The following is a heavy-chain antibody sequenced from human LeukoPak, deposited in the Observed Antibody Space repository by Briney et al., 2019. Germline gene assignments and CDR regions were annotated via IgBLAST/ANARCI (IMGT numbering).Heavy chain of an antibody. CDR3: ARHLNGYWGADCYFFDY. CDR1: GCRFTSYW. CDR2: IYPGDSDT. J-gene: IGHJ4*02. V-gene: IGHV5-51*01. Sequence: GGALETSLHGPGCRFTSYWIGLGRPTPGEGVGWMGTIYPGDSDTRYSPSFKGQVTISVDKSISNAYLQWSSLTASDTAMYYCARHLNGYWGADCYFFDYWGQGTLVTVSS. D-gene: IGHD2-21*02.